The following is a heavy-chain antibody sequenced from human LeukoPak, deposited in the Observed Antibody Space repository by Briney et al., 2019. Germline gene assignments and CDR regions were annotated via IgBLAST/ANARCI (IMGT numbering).Heavy chain of an antibody. CDR2: ISWSSDNI. CDR1: GFTFDDYA. Sequence: GGSPRLSCAASGFTFDDYAMHWVRQAPGKGLEWVSGISWSSDNIDYADSVKGRFTISRDNSKNSLYLQMNSLRTEDTALYYCAKDIGREYSRQQVFDYWGQGTLVTVSS. D-gene: IGHD6-6*01. J-gene: IGHJ4*02. V-gene: IGHV3-9*01. CDR3: AKDIGREYSRQQVFDY.